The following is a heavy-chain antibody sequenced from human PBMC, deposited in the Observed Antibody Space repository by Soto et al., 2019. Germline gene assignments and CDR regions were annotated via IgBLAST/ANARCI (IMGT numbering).Heavy chain of an antibody. J-gene: IGHJ3*02. V-gene: IGHV3-9*01. D-gene: IGHD2-15*01. CDR1: GFTFDDYA. CDR2: ISWNSGSI. CDR3: AKDIVVVVAASGAFDI. Sequence: GGSLRLSCAASGFTFDDYAMHWVRQAPGKGLEWVSGISWNSGSIGYADSVKGRFTISRDNAKNSLYLQMNSLRAEDTALYYCAKDIVVVVAASGAFDIWGQGTMVTVSS.